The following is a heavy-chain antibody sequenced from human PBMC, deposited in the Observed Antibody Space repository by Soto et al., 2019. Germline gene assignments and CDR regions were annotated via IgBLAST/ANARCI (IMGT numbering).Heavy chain of an antibody. D-gene: IGHD3-3*01. V-gene: IGHV3-23*01. CDR1: GFTFSSYA. J-gene: IGHJ4*02. CDR3: ASTVITIFGVVINPFDY. Sequence: EVQLLESGGGLVQPGGSLRLSCAASGFTFSSYAMSWVRQAPGKGLEWVSAISGSGGSTYYADSVKGRFTISRDNSKNTLYLQMNSLRAEDTAVYYCASTVITIFGVVINPFDYWGQRTLVTVSS. CDR2: ISGSGGST.